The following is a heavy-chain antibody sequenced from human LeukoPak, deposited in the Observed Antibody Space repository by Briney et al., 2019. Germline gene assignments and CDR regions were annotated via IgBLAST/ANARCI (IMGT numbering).Heavy chain of an antibody. V-gene: IGHV3-23*01. Sequence: GGSLRLSCAASGFTFSSYAMSWVRQAPGKGLEWVSAISGSGGSTYYADSVKGRFTISRDNSKSTLYLQMNSLRAEDTAVYYCATRGVTATYYFDYWGQGTLVTVSS. D-gene: IGHD2-21*02. CDR2: ISGSGGST. J-gene: IGHJ4*02. CDR1: GFTFSSYA. CDR3: ATRGVTATYYFDY.